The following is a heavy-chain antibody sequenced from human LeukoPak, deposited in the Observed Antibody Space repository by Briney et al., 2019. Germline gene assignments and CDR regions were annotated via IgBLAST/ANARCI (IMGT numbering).Heavy chain of an antibody. D-gene: IGHD6-19*01. CDR2: ISGSGGST. V-gene: IGHV3-23*01. J-gene: IGHJ5*02. CDR1: GFTFSGYA. Sequence: PGGSLRLSCAASGFTFSGYAMSWVRQAPGKGLEWVSAISGSGGSTYYADSVKGRFTTSRDNSKNTLYLQMNSLRAEDTAVYYCAKTESVIAVAGPWFDPWGQGTLVTVSS. CDR3: AKTESVIAVAGPWFDP.